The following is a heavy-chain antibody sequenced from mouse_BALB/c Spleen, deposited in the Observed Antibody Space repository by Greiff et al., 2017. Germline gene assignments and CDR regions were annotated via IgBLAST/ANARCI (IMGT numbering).Heavy chain of an antibody. CDR2: IRNKANGYTT. V-gene: IGHV7-3*02. J-gene: IGHJ3*01. Sequence: EVKLMESGGGLVQPGGSLRLSCATSGFTFTDYYMSWVRQPPGKALEWLGFIRNKANGYTTEYSASVKGRFTISRDNSQSILYLQMNTLRAEDSATYYCASHRDDGWFAYWGQGTLVTVSA. D-gene: IGHD2-12*01. CDR1: GFTFTDYY. CDR3: ASHRDDGWFAY.